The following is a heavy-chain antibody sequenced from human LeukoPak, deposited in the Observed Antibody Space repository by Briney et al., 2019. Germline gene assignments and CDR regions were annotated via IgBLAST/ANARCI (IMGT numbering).Heavy chain of an antibody. CDR1: GFTFDDYA. CDR2: ISWNSGSI. D-gene: IGHD5-18*01. CDR3: AKDEGYSYGHGGYNWFDP. V-gene: IGHV3-9*01. J-gene: IGHJ5*02. Sequence: PGGSLRLSCAASGFTFDDYAMHWVRQAPGKGLEWVSGISWNSGSIGYADSVKGRFTISRDNAKNSLYLQMNSLRAEDTALYYCAKDEGYSYGHGGYNWFDPWGQGTLVTVSS.